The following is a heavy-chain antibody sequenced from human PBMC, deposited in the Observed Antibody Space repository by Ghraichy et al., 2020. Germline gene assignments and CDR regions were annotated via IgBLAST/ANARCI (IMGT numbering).Heavy chain of an antibody. CDR3: ARCSGVVVAYDY. D-gene: IGHD3-10*02. J-gene: IGHJ4*02. Sequence: GGSLRLSCAASGFTFSSYWMSWVRQAPGKGLEWVANIKRDGSEKSYVDSVKGRFTISRDNAKNSLYLQMNSLRAEDTAVYYCARCSGVVVAYDYWGQGTLVTVSS. CDR1: GFTFSSYW. CDR2: IKRDGSEK. V-gene: IGHV3-7*03.